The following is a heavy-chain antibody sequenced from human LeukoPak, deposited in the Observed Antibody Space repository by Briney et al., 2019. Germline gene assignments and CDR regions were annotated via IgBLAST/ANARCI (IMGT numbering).Heavy chain of an antibody. J-gene: IGHJ5*02. CDR2: ISSSSSYI. CDR3: ARGGSRRYCSGGSCYSWPDNWFDP. CDR1: GFTFSSYS. D-gene: IGHD2-15*01. Sequence: GSLRLSCAASGFTFSSYSMNWVRQAPGKGLEWVSSISSSSSYIYYADSVKGRFTISRDNAKNSLYLQMNSLRAEDTAVYYCARGGSRRYCSGGSCYSWPDNWFDPWGQGTLVTVSS. V-gene: IGHV3-21*01.